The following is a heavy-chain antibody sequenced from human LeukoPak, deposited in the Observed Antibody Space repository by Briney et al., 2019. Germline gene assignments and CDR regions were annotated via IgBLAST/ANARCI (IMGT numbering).Heavy chain of an antibody. CDR3: SKWKAIVLVPAARSPIDY. CDR2: ISASGVTT. D-gene: IGHD2-2*01. Sequence: PGGSLRLSCAASGFTFSSYAMTWVRQAPGKGLEWVSAISASGVTTYYADSVKGRFTISRDNSKHTLYLQMNSLRAEDTAVYYCSKWKAIVLVPAARSPIDYWGQGTLVTVSS. V-gene: IGHV3-23*01. J-gene: IGHJ4*02. CDR1: GFTFSSYA.